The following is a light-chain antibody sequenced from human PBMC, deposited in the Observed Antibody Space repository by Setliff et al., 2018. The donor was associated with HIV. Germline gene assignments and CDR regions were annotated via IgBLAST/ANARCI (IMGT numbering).Light chain of an antibody. V-gene: IGLV2-14*01. Sequence: QSALTQPASVSGSPGQSITISCTGTSSDAGGYNYVSWYQQHPGKAPKLMIYEVSNRPSGVSNRFSGSKSGNTASLTISGLQAEDEADYYCSSYTTDSGVFGTGTKVTVL. CDR1: SSDAGGYNY. CDR2: EVS. CDR3: SSYTTDSGV. J-gene: IGLJ1*01.